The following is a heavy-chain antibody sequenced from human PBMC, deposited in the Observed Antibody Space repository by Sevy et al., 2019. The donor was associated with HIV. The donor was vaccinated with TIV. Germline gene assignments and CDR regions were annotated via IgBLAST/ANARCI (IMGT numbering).Heavy chain of an antibody. CDR3: AGQTSGWYDWFDP. Sequence: ASVKVSCKASAYNFIGYYIHWVRQAPGQGLEWIGRINPTSGGTKYARKFQGRVTVTIDMSVSTAYTELTRLTSDDTAIYYCAGQTSGWYDWFDPWGPGTLVTVSS. CDR1: AYNFIGYY. CDR2: INPTSGGT. D-gene: IGHD6-19*01. V-gene: IGHV1-2*06. J-gene: IGHJ5*02.